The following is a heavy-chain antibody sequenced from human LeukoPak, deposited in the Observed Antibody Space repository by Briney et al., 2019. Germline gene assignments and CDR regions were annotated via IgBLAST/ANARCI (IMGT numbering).Heavy chain of an antibody. CDR2: INPNSGGT. Sequence: GASVKVSCRASGYTFTGYYMHWVRQAPGQGLEWMGWINPNSGGTNYAQKFQGRVTMTRDTSISTAYMELSRLRSDDTAVYYCARDRVGIAVAGTPWGAFDIWGQGTTVTVS. CDR1: GYTFTGYY. J-gene: IGHJ3*02. D-gene: IGHD6-19*01. V-gene: IGHV1-2*02. CDR3: ARDRVGIAVAGTPWGAFDI.